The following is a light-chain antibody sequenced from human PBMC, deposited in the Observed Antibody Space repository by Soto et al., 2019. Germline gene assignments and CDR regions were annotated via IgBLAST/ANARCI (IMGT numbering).Light chain of an antibody. CDR3: SSYTSSITPYV. V-gene: IGLV2-14*01. Sequence: QSVLTQPASVSGSPGQSITISCTGTITDIGAYNYVSWYQQHPGKAPKLLIYGASSRPSGVSNRFSGSKSGNAAYLTISGLQADDEAEYYCSSYTSSITPYVFGTGTKSPS. CDR1: ITDIGAYNY. J-gene: IGLJ1*01. CDR2: GAS.